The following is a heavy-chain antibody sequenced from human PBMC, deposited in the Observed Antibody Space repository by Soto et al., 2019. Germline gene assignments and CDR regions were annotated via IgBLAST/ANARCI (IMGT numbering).Heavy chain of an antibody. CDR3: ARDRHNWNYGID. Sequence: SVKVSRKASVGGNLRFTISCVRLAPGQGLEWMGRIIPILGIANYAQKFQGRVTITADKSTSTAYMELSSLRSEDTAVHYCARDRHNWNYGIDWGQGTLVTVSS. CDR2: IIPILGIA. CDR1: VGGNLRFT. J-gene: IGHJ4*02. D-gene: IGHD1-7*01. V-gene: IGHV1-69*04.